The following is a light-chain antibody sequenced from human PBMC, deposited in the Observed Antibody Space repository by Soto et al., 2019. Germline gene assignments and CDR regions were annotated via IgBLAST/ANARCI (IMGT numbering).Light chain of an antibody. CDR2: DVS. CDR1: SSDIGAYNY. Sequence: QSALTQPASVSGSPGQSITISCTGTSSDIGAYNYVSWYQHHPGKAPKLIIYDVSTRPSGVSDRFSASKSGNTASLTISELQADDEADYHCSSYTSRNTEVFGTGTKVTVL. J-gene: IGLJ1*01. CDR3: SSYTSRNTEV. V-gene: IGLV2-14*03.